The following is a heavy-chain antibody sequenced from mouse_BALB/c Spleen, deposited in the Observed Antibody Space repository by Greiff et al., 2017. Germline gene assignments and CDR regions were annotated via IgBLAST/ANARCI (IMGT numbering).Heavy chain of an antibody. V-gene: IGHV5-4*02. CDR3: ARDYDYDVRYYAMDY. D-gene: IGHD2-4*01. J-gene: IGHJ4*01. CDR2: ISDGGSYT. CDR1: GFTFSDYY. Sequence: EVKLMESGGGLVKPGGSLKLSCAASGFTFSDYYLYWVRQTPEKRLEWVATISDGGSYTYYPDSVKGRFTISRDNAKNNLYLQMSSLKSEDTAMYYCARDYDYDVRYYAMDYWGQGTSVTVSS.